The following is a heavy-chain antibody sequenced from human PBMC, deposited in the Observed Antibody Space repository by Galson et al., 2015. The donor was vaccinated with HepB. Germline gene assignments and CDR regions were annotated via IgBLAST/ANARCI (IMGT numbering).Heavy chain of an antibody. Sequence: QSGAEVKKPGESLRISCKGSGYSFTNYWISWVRQMPGKGLEWMGRVDPSDSYSDYSPSFQGHVSISVDKSISTAYLQWSGLKASDTAIYYCARLRGHDAYIWVYGVDVWGLGTTVTVSS. V-gene: IGHV5-10-1*01. D-gene: IGHD5-24*01. CDR2: VDPSDSYS. CDR3: ARLRGHDAYIWVYGVDV. J-gene: IGHJ6*02. CDR1: GYSFTNYW.